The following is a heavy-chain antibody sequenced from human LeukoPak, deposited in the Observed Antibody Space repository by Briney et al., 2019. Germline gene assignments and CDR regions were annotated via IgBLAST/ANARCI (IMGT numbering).Heavy chain of an antibody. CDR3: ARGYGGKPDY. CDR2: INHSGST. V-gene: IGHV4-34*01. J-gene: IGHJ4*02. CDR1: GGSFSGYY. Sequence: TSETLSLTCAVSGGSFSGYYWSWIRQPPGKGLEWIGEINHSGSTNYNPSLKSRVTISVDTSKNQFSLKLSSVTAADTAVYYCARGYGGKPDYWGQGTLVTVSS. D-gene: IGHD4-23*01.